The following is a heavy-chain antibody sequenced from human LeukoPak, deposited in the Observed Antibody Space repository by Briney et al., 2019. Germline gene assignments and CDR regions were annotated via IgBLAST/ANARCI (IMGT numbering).Heavy chain of an antibody. CDR3: ARGRPDIVVVPASVQGAGGGAFDI. V-gene: IGHV4-61*02. CDR1: GGSISNLNYY. J-gene: IGHJ3*02. CDR2: IYTSGSP. Sequence: PSETLSLTFTVSGGSISNLNYYWSWPRQPAGRGLEWIARIYTSGSPNNHPSLRARTTMSVDASKSHFSLELRSMTAADTAVYYCARGRPDIVVVPASVQGAGGGAFDIWGQGTMVTVSS. D-gene: IGHD2-2*01.